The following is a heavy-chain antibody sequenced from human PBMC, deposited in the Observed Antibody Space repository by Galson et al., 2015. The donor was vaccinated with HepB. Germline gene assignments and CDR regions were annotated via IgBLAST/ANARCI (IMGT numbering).Heavy chain of an antibody. J-gene: IGHJ4*02. Sequence: SLRLSCAASGFTFSSYWMTWVRQAPGKGLEWVANINQDGAKKNYADSVKGRFTISRDNAKNSLYLEMNSLRAEDTAMYHCARDSTYYDGSAYYDNLDSWGQGTLVTVSS. CDR2: INQDGAKK. CDR1: GFTFSSYW. D-gene: IGHD3-22*01. CDR3: ARDSTYYDGSAYYDNLDS. V-gene: IGHV3-7*03.